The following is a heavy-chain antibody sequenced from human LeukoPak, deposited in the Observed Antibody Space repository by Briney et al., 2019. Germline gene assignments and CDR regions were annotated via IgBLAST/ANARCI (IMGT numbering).Heavy chain of an antibody. J-gene: IGHJ5*02. D-gene: IGHD2-15*01. CDR3: ARRDIPRWLDP. V-gene: IGHV4-34*01. Sequence: SETLSLTCAVSGGSFSGYYWSWIRQPPGKGLEWVGEINHSGSTNYNPSLKSRVTISVDTSKNQFSLNLSPVTAADTAVYYCARRDIPRWLDPWGEGTLLTLPS. CDR2: INHSGST. CDR1: GGSFSGYY.